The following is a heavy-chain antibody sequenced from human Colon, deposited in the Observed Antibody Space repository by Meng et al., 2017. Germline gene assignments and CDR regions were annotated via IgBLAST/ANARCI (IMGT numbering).Heavy chain of an antibody. V-gene: IGHV4-34*01. CDR3: ARGLRLLEWLFSWFDP. Sequence: VQLQQWGAGLLKPSETLSLPCAFFGGSLSGYYCNWFRQPPGKGLEWIGGSDHFGNTIYIPSLKGRLTISVDTSKNQVSLKLTSVTAADTAVYYCARGLRLLEWLFSWFDPWGQGTLVTVSS. D-gene: IGHD3-3*01. CDR1: GGSLSGYY. J-gene: IGHJ5*02. CDR2: SDHFGNT.